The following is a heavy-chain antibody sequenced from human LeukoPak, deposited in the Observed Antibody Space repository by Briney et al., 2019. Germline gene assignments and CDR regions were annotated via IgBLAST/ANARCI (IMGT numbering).Heavy chain of an antibody. CDR1: GGSISSGDYY. V-gene: IGHV4-30-2*01. Sequence: PSQTLSLTCTVSGGSISSGDYYWSWIRQPPGKGLEWIGYIYHSGRTFYIPSLKSRVTISVDRSKNQFSLKLSSVTSADTAVYYCARAYFYGSGSPPFFGYWGQGTLVTVSS. CDR2: IYHSGRT. J-gene: IGHJ4*02. D-gene: IGHD3-10*01. CDR3: ARAYFYGSGSPPFFGY.